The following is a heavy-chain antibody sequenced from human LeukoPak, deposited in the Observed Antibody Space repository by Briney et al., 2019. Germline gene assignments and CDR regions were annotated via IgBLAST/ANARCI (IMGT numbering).Heavy chain of an antibody. J-gene: IGHJ5*02. V-gene: IGHV6-1*01. CDR3: ATYGIAAADSNQNWFDP. D-gene: IGHD6-13*01. Sequence: SQTLSLTCAISGDSVSSNSAAWNWIRQSPSRGLEWLGRTYYRSNWYNDYAVSVRSRVTIKSDTSKNQFSLQLNSVTPEDTAVYYCATYGIAAADSNQNWFDPWGQGTLVTVSS. CDR1: GDSVSSNSAA. CDR2: TYYRSNWYN.